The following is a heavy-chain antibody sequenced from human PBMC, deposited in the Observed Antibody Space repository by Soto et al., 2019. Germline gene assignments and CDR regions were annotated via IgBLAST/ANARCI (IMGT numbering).Heavy chain of an antibody. CDR2: IYYSGST. Sequence: AETLSLTCTVSGGSVSSGSYYWSWIRQPPGKGLEWIGYIYYSGSTNYNPSLKSRVTISVDTSKNQFSLKLSSVTAADTAVYYCARDGGIAAAGRGNWFDPWGQGTLVTVSS. CDR1: GGSVSSGSYY. V-gene: IGHV4-61*01. D-gene: IGHD6-13*01. J-gene: IGHJ5*02. CDR3: ARDGGIAAAGRGNWFDP.